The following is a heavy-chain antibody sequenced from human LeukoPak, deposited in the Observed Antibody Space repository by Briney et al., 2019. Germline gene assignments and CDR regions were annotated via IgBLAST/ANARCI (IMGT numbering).Heavy chain of an antibody. CDR1: GFTFSSYS. Sequence: GGSLRLSCAASGFTFSSYSMNWVRQAPGKGLEWVSYISSSSSTIYYADSVKGRFTISRDNAKNSLYLQMNSLRAEDTAVYYCAKVSGGGLYYDGMDVWGQGTTVTVSS. V-gene: IGHV3-48*01. J-gene: IGHJ6*02. CDR3: AKVSGGGLYYDGMDV. D-gene: IGHD1-14*01. CDR2: ISSSSSTI.